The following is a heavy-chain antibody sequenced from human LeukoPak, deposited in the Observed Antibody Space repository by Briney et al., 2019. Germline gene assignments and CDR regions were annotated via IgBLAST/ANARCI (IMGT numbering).Heavy chain of an antibody. CDR1: GYTFSGYY. CDR3: ARQITGYFDS. J-gene: IGHJ4*02. V-gene: IGHV1-2*02. D-gene: IGHD3-9*01. CDR2: INPNNSDI. Sequence: ASVKVSCKASGYTFSGYYMHWVRQAPGQGLEWMGWINPNNSDINYAQKFQGGVTMTRDTSISTAYMELSRLTSDDTAVYYCARQITGYFDSWGQGTLVTVSS.